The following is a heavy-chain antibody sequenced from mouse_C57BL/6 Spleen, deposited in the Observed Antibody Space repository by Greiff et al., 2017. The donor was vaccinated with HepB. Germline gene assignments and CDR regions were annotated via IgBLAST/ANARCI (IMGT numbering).Heavy chain of an antibody. D-gene: IGHD1-1*01. CDR2: IDPSDSET. CDR1: GYTFTSYW. Sequence: QVQLQQPGAELVRPGSSVKLSCKASGYTFTSYWMHWVKQRPIQGLEWIGNIDPSDSETHYNQKFKDKATLTVDKSSSTAYMQLSSLTSEDSAVYYCATTTVVPSYWYFDVWGTGTTVTVSS. CDR3: ATTTVVPSYWYFDV. V-gene: IGHV1-52*01. J-gene: IGHJ1*03.